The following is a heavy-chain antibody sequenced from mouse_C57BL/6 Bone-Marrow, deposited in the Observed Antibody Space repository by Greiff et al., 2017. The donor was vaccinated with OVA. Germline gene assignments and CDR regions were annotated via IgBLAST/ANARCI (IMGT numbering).Heavy chain of an antibody. J-gene: IGHJ2*01. Sequence: DVKLQESGPGLVKPSQSLSLTCSVTGYSITSGYYWNWIRQFPGNKLEWMGYISYDGSNNYNPSLKNRISITRDTSKNQFFLKLNSVTTEDTATYYCAREGDWDSPYYFDYWGQGTTLTVSS. D-gene: IGHD3-3*01. CDR2: ISYDGSN. V-gene: IGHV3-6*01. CDR1: GYSITSGYY. CDR3: AREGDWDSPYYFDY.